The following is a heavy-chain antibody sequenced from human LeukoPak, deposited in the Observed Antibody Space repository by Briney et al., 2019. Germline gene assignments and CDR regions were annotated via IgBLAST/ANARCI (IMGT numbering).Heavy chain of an antibody. CDR2: IYTSGST. J-gene: IGHJ6*03. V-gene: IGHV4-61*02. D-gene: IGHD4-11*01. CDR1: GGSISSGSYY. Sequence: SETLSLTCTVSGGSISSGSYYWSWIRQPAGKGLEWIGRIYTSGSTNYNPSLKSRVTISVDTSKNQFSLKLSSVTAADTAVYYCARDQDGSNAGYYYYMDVWGKGTTVTVSS. CDR3: ARDQDGSNAGYYYYMDV.